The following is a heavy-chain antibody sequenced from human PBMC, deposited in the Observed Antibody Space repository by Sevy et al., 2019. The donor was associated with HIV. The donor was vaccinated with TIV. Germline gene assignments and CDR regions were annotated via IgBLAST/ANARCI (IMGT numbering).Heavy chain of an antibody. V-gene: IGHV3-21*01. CDR1: GFTFSSYS. CDR2: ISSSSSYI. J-gene: IGHJ3*02. D-gene: IGHD6-19*01. Sequence: GGSLRLSCAASGFTFSSYSMNWVRQAPGKGLEWVSSISSSSSYIYYADSVKGRFTISSDNAKNSLYLQMNSLRAEDTAVYYGARDDGIAVSPWGAFDIWGQGTMVTVSS. CDR3: ARDDGIAVSPWGAFDI.